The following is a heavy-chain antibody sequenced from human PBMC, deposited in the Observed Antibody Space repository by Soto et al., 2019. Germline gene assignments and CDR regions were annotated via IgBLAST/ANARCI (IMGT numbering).Heavy chain of an antibody. Sequence: SETLSLTCTVSGGSISSYYWSWIRQPPGKGLEWIGCIYYSGSSNYNPSLKSRVTISVDTSKNQFSLKLSSVTAADTAVYYCARVSSSWGLVNYFDYWGQGTLVTVSS. CDR2: IYYSGSS. D-gene: IGHD6-13*01. V-gene: IGHV4-59*12. CDR3: ARVSSSWGLVNYFDY. CDR1: GGSISSYY. J-gene: IGHJ4*02.